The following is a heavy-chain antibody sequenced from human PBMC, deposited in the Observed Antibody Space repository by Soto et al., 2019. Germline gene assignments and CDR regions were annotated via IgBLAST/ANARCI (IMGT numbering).Heavy chain of an antibody. D-gene: IGHD2-21*02. CDR3: ANGADSRGGNFAYVY. V-gene: IGHV3-11*06. J-gene: IGHJ4*02. CDR2: SSNSGTYT. CDR1: GFTVSDYY. Sequence: GGSLRLSCAASGFTVSDYYMSWIRQAPGKGLEWLSYSSNSGTYTRYADSVKGRFSISRDNAKNSLYLQINSLRGEDTATYYCANGADSRGGNFAYVYWGQGTLVTVSS.